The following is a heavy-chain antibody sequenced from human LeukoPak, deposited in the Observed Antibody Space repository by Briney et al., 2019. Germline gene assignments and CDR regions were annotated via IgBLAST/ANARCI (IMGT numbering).Heavy chain of an antibody. D-gene: IGHD6-6*01. CDR1: GFTFTNAW. CDR3: ARAIEYSSSSADY. CDR2: VNSDGSGT. Sequence: GGSLRLSCAASGFTFTNAWMHWVRQAPGKGLMWVSRVNSDGSGTTYADSVKGRFTISRDNAKNSLYLQMNSLRAEDTAVYYCARAIEYSSSSADYWGQGTLVTVSS. V-gene: IGHV3-74*01. J-gene: IGHJ4*02.